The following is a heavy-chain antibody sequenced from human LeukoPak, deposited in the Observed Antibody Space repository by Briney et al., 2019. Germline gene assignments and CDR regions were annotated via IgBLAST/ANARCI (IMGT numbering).Heavy chain of an antibody. CDR3: ARELSSTWYSNWFDP. D-gene: IGHD6-13*01. CDR1: GYTFTSYG. Sequence: ASVKVSCKASGYTFTSYGISWVRQAPGQGLEWMGWISAYNGNTNYALKLQGRVTMTADTSTSTAYMELRSLRSDDTAVYYCARELSSTWYSNWFDPWGQGTLVTVSS. V-gene: IGHV1-18*01. J-gene: IGHJ5*02. CDR2: ISAYNGNT.